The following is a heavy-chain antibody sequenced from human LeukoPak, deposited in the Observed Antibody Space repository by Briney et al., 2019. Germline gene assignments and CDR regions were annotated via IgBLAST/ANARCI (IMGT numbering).Heavy chain of an antibody. Sequence: ASVKVSCKASGGTFSSYAISWVRQAPGQGLEWMGGIIPIFGTANYAQKFQGRVTITADKSTSTVYMELSSLRSEDTAVYYCARDTYHYYGSGSYFGHWGQGTLVTVSS. D-gene: IGHD3-10*01. CDR3: ARDTYHYYGSGSYFGH. CDR2: IIPIFGTA. J-gene: IGHJ4*02. CDR1: GGTFSSYA. V-gene: IGHV1-69*06.